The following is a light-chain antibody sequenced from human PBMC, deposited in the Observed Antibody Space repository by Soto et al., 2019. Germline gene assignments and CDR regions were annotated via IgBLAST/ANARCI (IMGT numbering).Light chain of an antibody. V-gene: IGKV3-15*01. J-gene: IGKJ5*01. Sequence: EIVLTQSPGTLALSPVERATLSCRSSQSVSSSYLAWYQQKPGQAPRLLIYGASTRATGIPARFSGSGSGTEFTLTISSLQSEDFAVYYCQKYNNWPINFGQGTRLEIK. CDR1: QSVSSSY. CDR2: GAS. CDR3: QKYNNWPIN.